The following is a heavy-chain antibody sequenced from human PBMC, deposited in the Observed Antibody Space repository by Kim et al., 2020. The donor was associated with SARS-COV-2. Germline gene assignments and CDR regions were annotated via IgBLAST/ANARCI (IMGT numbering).Heavy chain of an antibody. V-gene: IGHV3-11*04. J-gene: IGHJ4*02. Sequence: KGRFTISRDNAKNSLYLQMNSLRAEDTAVYYCARLQGSGYTGYDTNIYFENWGQGSLVTISS. CDR3: ARLQGSGYTGYDTNIYFEN. D-gene: IGHD5-12*01.